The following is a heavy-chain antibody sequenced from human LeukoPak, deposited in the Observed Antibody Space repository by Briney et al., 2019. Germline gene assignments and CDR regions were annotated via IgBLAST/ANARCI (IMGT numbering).Heavy chain of an antibody. CDR3: ARDAQYYDFWSGYYDYYYYMDV. CDR2: ISPYNGDT. J-gene: IGHJ6*03. V-gene: IGHV1-18*01. CDR1: GYTFTSYG. D-gene: IGHD3-3*01. Sequence: ASVKVSCKASGYTFTSYGINWVRQAPGQGLEWMGWISPYNGDTKYAQKLQGRVTMTTDTSTSTAYMELRSLRSDDTAVYYCARDAQYYDFWSGYYDYYYYMDVWGKGTTVTVSS.